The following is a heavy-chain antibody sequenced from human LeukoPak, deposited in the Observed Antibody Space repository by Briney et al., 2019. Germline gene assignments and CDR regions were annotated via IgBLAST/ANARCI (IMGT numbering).Heavy chain of an antibody. CDR3: ARYSSSSGGASHYFDY. CDR2: ISGDGSMT. J-gene: IGHJ4*02. V-gene: IGHV3-74*01. D-gene: IGHD6-6*01. CDR1: GFSLRSYW. Sequence: PGGSLRLFCAGSGFSLRSYWMHWVRQAPGKGLVWVSRISGDGSMTNYADSVKGRFTISRDNAKNTVYLQMNSLRAEDTAVYYCARYSSSSGGASHYFDYWGQGTLVTVSS.